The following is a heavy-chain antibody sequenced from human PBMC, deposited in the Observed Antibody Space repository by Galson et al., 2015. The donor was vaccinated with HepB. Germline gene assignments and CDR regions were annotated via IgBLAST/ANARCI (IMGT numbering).Heavy chain of an antibody. CDR2: ISSRGGTI. CDR3: ASTFGELFFDY. V-gene: IGHV3-48*03. CDR1: GFTFSHYE. J-gene: IGHJ4*02. D-gene: IGHD3-10*01. Sequence: SLRLSCAASGFTFSHYEMNWVRQAPGKGLEWIAYISSRGGTIYYADSVKGRFTISTDNAKNSLYLQMSSLSAEDTAFYYCASTFGELFFDYWGQGSLVTVSS.